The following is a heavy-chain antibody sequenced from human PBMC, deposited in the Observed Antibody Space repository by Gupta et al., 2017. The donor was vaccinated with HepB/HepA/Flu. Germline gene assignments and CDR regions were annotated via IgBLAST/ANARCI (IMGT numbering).Heavy chain of an antibody. V-gene: IGHV4-30-4*01. CDR3: ASQLYCSGGSCPGVLDV. J-gene: IGHJ6*02. CDR2: IHNSGST. Sequence: QVQLQESGPGLVKPSQTLSLPCTFSGGSISSDNYYWVWLRLPPGKGLEWIGYIHNSGSTFYNPSLKSRVTLSVDTSNNQFSLRLSSVTAADPAVYYCASQLYCSGGSCPGVLDVWGQGTTVTVSS. CDR1: GGSISSDNYY. D-gene: IGHD2-15*01.